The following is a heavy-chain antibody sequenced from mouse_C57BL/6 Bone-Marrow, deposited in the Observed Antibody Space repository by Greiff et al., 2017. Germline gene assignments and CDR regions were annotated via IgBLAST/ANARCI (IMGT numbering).Heavy chain of an antibody. CDR1: GYTFTSYW. CDR3: ARMVTTAGGYFDY. CDR2: IDPSDSET. V-gene: IGHV1-52*01. D-gene: IGHD2-2*01. Sequence: QVQLQQPGAELVRPGSSVKLSCKASGYTFTSYWMHWVKQRPIQGLEWIGNIDPSDSETHYNQKFKDKATLTVDKSSSTAYMQLSSLTSEDSAVYYCARMVTTAGGYFDYWGQGTTLTVSS. J-gene: IGHJ2*01.